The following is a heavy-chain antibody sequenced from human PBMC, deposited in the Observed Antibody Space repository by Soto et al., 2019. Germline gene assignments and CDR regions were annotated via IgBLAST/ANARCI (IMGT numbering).Heavy chain of an antibody. CDR1: GDSVSNNTAT. J-gene: IGHJ3*02. V-gene: IGHV6-1*01. CDR3: ALAVAATTHDAFDI. Sequence: QVQLQQSGPGLVKPSQTLSLTCAISGDSVSNNTATWNWIRQSPSRGLEWLARTYYRSKWFNDYAVSVKSRITINPDTSKNQFSLQLSSVTPEDTAVYYCALAVAATTHDAFDIWGQGTKVTVSS. CDR2: TYYRSKWFN. D-gene: IGHD6-19*01.